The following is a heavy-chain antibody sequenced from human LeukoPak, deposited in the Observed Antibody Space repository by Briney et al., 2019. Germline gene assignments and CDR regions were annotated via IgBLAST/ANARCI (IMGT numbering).Heavy chain of an antibody. D-gene: IGHD3-22*01. Sequence: GGSLRPSCAASGFTLSNYWMHWVRQAPGKGLVWVSRINSDGSITNYADSVKGRFTVSRDDAKNTLYLQMNSLRAEDTAVYYCATYSSLNRREFQYWGQGTLLTVSS. V-gene: IGHV3-74*01. CDR2: INSDGSIT. J-gene: IGHJ1*01. CDR1: GFTLSNYW. CDR3: ATYSSLNRREFQY.